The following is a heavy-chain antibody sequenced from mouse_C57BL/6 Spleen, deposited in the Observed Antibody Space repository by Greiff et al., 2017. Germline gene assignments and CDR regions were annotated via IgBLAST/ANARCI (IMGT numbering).Heavy chain of an antibody. J-gene: IGHJ4*01. CDR2: IYPSDSET. V-gene: IGHV1-61*01. CDR3: ARELRMAMDY. Sequence: QVQLQQPGAELVRPGSSVKLSCKASGYTFTSYWMDWVKQRPGQGLEWIGNIYPSDSETHYNQKFKNKATLTVDKSSSTAYMQLSCLTSEDAAVYYCARELRMAMDYWSQGTSVTVTS. CDR1: GYTFTSYW.